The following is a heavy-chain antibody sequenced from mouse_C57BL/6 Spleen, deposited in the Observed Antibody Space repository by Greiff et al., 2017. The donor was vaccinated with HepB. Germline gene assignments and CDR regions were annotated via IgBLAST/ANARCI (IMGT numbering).Heavy chain of an antibody. CDR2: IRNKANGYTT. V-gene: IGHV7-3*01. J-gene: IGHJ3*01. CDR1: GFTFTDYY. Sequence: EVKLVESGGGLVQPGGSLSLSCAASGFTFTDYYMSWVRQPPGKALEWLGFIRNKANGYTTEYSASVKGRFTISRDNSQSILYLQINALRAEDSATYYCARYRGLLEVFAYWGQGTLVTVSA. D-gene: IGHD1-1*01. CDR3: ARYRGLLEVFAY.